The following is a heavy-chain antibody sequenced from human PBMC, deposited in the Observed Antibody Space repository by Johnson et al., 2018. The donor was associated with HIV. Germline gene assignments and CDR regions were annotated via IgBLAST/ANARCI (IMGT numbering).Heavy chain of an antibody. D-gene: IGHD2-8*01. Sequence: ESGGGLVKPGGSLRLSCVASGFTFSDYYMSWIRQAPGKGLEWVSYISSSGSIIYSADSMQGRFTNSRDNAKNSLYLQMNSLRAEDTAVYYCATRDPTDRPGVFDIWGQGTMVTVSS. V-gene: IGHV3-11*04. CDR3: ATRDPTDRPGVFDI. CDR2: ISSSGSII. J-gene: IGHJ3*02. CDR1: GFTFSDYY.